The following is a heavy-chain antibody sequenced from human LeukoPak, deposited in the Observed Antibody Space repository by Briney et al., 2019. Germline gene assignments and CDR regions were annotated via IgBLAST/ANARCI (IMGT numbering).Heavy chain of an antibody. CDR3: ARRGLYCSGGSCYSSWYYFDY. CDR2: ISAYNGNT. V-gene: IGHV1-18*01. D-gene: IGHD2-15*01. J-gene: IGHJ4*02. CDR1: GYTFTSYG. Sequence: ASVKLSCKASGYTFTSYGISWLRQAPGQGLEWMGWISAYNGNTNYAQKLQGRLTMTTDTSTSTAYMELRSLRSDDTAVYYCARRGLYCSGGSCYSSWYYFDYWGQGTLVTVSS.